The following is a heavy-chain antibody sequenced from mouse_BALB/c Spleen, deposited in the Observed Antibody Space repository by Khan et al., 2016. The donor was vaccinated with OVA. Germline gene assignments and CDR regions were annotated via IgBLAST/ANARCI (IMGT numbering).Heavy chain of an antibody. D-gene: IGHD2-14*01. CDR1: GYSITSDSA. J-gene: IGHJ3*01. Sequence: VQLQQSGPGLVKPSQSLSLTCTVTGYSITSDSAWNWIRQFPGNKLEWMGYINYSGSTSYNQPLKSRISITRDTSKNQFFLQLNSVTTEDTATYFCARGVRLTYWGQGTLVTVSA. CDR2: INYSGST. V-gene: IGHV3-2*02. CDR3: ARGVRLTY.